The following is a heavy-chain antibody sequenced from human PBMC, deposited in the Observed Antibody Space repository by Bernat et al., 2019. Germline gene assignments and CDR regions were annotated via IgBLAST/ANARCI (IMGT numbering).Heavy chain of an antibody. CDR3: TAGTGYSDHDY. V-gene: IGHV3-15*01. Sequence: VQLVESGGGVVQPGRSLRLSCAASGFTFSNAWMSWVRQAPGKGLEWVGRIKSKTDGGTRDFAAPVKGRFSISRDDSKNTLYLQMNSLKTEDTAVYHCTAGTGYSDHDYWGQGTLVTVSS. CDR1: GFTFSNAW. D-gene: IGHD3-9*01. J-gene: IGHJ4*02. CDR2: IKSKTDGGTR.